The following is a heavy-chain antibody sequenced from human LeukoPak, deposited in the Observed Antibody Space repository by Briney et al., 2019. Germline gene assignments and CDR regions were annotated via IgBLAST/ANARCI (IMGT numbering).Heavy chain of an antibody. CDR1: GYTFTNYY. J-gene: IGHJ5*02. D-gene: IGHD6-19*01. V-gene: IGHV1-2*02. CDR3: ASNIAVSLDGFDP. CDR2: VNPRSGDT. Sequence: GASVRVSCKGSGYTFTNYYIHWARQAPGQGLVWMGRVNPRSGDTKYAHDFEGRVFMTRDTSISTAFMEVRGLRPDDTAVYFCASNIAVSLDGFDPWGQGTLVTVSS.